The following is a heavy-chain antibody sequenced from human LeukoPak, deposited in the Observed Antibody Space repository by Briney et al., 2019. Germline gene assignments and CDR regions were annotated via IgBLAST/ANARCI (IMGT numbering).Heavy chain of an antibody. CDR3: ARRDVWRIMDV. J-gene: IGHJ6*02. Sequence: GESLKISCKGSGFRFANSWIGWVRQVPGKGLEWMGTIYPDDPDIRYSPSFQGQVTISGDKSFSTVYLQWSSLKASDTAMYYCARRDVWRIMDVWGRGTTVTVSS. D-gene: IGHD2-21*02. CDR2: IYPDDPDI. CDR1: GFRFANSW. V-gene: IGHV5-51*01.